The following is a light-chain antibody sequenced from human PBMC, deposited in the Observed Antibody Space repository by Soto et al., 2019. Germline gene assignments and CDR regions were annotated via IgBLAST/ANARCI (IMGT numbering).Light chain of an antibody. CDR1: QFLSSY. J-gene: IGKJ1*01. V-gene: IGKV3-11*01. Sequence: EVVLTQSPATLSLAPGERATLSCRASQFLSSYLAWYQQKPGQPPRLLIYGASNRATGIPDRFSGSGSGTDFTLTINSLQSEDFAVYYCQQYNNWPRTFGQGTKVDIK. CDR3: QQYNNWPRT. CDR2: GAS.